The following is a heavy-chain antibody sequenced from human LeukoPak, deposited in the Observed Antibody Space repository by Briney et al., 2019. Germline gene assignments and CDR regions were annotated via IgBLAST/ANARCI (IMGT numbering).Heavy chain of an antibody. Sequence: SETLSLTCTVSGGSISSGSYYRSWIRQPAGKGLEWIGRIYTSGSTNYNPSLKSRVTISVDTSKNQFSLKLSSVTAADTAVYYCASSYYDSSGYYYEDPFDYWGQGTLVTVSS. V-gene: IGHV4-61*02. CDR3: ASSYYDSSGYYYEDPFDY. CDR1: GGSISSGSYY. CDR2: IYTSGST. J-gene: IGHJ4*02. D-gene: IGHD3-22*01.